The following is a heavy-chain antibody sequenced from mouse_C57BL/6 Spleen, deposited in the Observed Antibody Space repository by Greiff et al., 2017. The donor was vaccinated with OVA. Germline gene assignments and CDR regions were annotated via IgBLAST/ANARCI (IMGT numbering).Heavy chain of an antibody. D-gene: IGHD3-2*02. CDR1: GYAFSSSW. CDR2: IYPGDGDT. CDR3: ARSQGY. Sequence: VQLQESGPELVKPGASVKISCKASGYAFSSSWMNWVKQRPGKGLEWIGRIYPGDGDTNYNGKFKGKATLTADKSSSTAYMQLSSLTSEDSAVYFCARSQGYWGQGTTLTVSS. J-gene: IGHJ2*01. V-gene: IGHV1-82*01.